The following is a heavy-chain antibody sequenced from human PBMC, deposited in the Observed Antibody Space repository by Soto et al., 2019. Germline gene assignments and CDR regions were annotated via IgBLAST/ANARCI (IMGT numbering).Heavy chain of an antibody. CDR2: TIPAFGTA. Sequence: QVHLVQSGAEVKSPGSAVKVSCKVSGAGYTFSNYGLNWMRQAPGQGLEWMGGTIPAFGTANYAQKFQGRVTISADTSTTTAYMELSSLRSDDTAVYYCWRHDKTALPPLDSWGQGTLVSVSS. CDR1: GAGYTFSNYG. V-gene: IGHV1-69*06. D-gene: IGHD1-1*01. J-gene: IGHJ4*02. CDR3: WRHDKTALPPLDS.